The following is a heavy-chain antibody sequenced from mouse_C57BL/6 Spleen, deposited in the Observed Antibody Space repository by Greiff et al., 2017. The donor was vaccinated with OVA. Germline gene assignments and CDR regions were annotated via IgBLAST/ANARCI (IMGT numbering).Heavy chain of an antibody. Sequence: VKLQESGPELVKPGASVKISCKASGYAFSSSWMNWVKQRPGKGLEWIGRIYPGDGDTNYNGKFKGKATLTADKSSSTAYMQLSSLTSEDSAVYFCARWRITTDFDYWGQGTTLTVSS. V-gene: IGHV1-82*01. J-gene: IGHJ2*01. D-gene: IGHD1-1*01. CDR2: IYPGDGDT. CDR3: ARWRITTDFDY. CDR1: GYAFSSSW.